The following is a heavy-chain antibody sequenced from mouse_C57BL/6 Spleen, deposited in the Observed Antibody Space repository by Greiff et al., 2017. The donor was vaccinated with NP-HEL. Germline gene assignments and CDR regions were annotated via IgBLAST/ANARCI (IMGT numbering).Heavy chain of an antibody. J-gene: IGHJ4*01. CDR3: ARSYYGAMDY. CDR2: IHPNYGTT. CDR1: GYSFTDYN. D-gene: IGHD2-10*01. Sequence: VHVKQSGPELVKPGASVKISCKASGYSFTDYNMNWVKQSNGKSLEWIGVIHPNYGTTSYNPKFQGKATLTVDQSSSTAYMQLNSLTSEDSAVYYCARSYYGAMDYWGQGTSVTVSS. V-gene: IGHV1-39*01.